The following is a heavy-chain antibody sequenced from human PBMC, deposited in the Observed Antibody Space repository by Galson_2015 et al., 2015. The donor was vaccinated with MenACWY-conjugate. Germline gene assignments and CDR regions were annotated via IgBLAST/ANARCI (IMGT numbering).Heavy chain of an antibody. CDR3: ARDRIAVAGDNFDY. CDR1: GGSISSSSYY. Sequence: LSLTCTVSGGSISSSSYYWGWIRQPPGKGLEWIGSIYYSGSTYYNPSLKSRVTISVDTSKNQFSLKLSSVTAADTAVYYCARDRIAVAGDNFDYWGQGTL. CDR2: IYYSGST. V-gene: IGHV4-39*07. D-gene: IGHD6-19*01. J-gene: IGHJ4*02.